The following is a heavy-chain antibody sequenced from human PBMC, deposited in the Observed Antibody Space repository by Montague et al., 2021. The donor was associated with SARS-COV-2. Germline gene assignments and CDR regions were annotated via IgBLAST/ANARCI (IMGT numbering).Heavy chain of an antibody. Sequence: SLRLSCAASGFTFSSYGMHWVRQAPGKGLEWVAVISYDGSNKYYADSVKGRFTISRDNSKNTLYLQMNSLRAEDTAVYYCARDPKYYDILTGYLIARSYYNYDGKDVWGQGTTVTVSS. CDR3: ARDPKYYDILTGYLIARSYYNYDGKDV. J-gene: IGHJ6*02. D-gene: IGHD3-9*01. CDR2: ISYDGSNK. CDR1: GFTFSSYG. V-gene: IGHV3-33*05.